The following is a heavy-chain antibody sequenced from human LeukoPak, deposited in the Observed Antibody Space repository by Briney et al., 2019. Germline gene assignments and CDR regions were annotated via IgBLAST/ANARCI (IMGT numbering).Heavy chain of an antibody. CDR1: RGSVSSDY. Sequence: SETLSLTCSVSRGSVSSDYSSWIRHSPGTGLEWIGYIYHPTTTNYNPSLKSRISMSLDTSKNQFSLDLTSVTAADTAMYFCATGHSSGWFDFWGRGTLVTVSS. CDR2: IYHPTTT. J-gene: IGHJ4*02. V-gene: IGHV4-59*02. D-gene: IGHD6-19*01. CDR3: ATGHSSGWFDF.